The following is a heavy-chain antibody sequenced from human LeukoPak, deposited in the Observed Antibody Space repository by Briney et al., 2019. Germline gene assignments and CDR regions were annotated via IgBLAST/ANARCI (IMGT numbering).Heavy chain of an antibody. CDR2: ISSSSSYI. V-gene: IGHV3-21*01. CDR1: GFTFSSYS. Sequence: GGSLRLSCAASGFTFSSYSMNWVRQAPGKGLEWVSSISSSSSYIYYADSVKGRFTISRDNAKNSLYLQMNSLRPEDTAVYYCARSFTAAGYDYWGQGTLVTVSS. CDR3: ARSFTAAGYDY. D-gene: IGHD6-13*01. J-gene: IGHJ4*02.